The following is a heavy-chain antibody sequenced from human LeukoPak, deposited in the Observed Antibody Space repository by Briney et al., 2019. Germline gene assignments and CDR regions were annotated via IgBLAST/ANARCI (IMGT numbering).Heavy chain of an antibody. J-gene: IGHJ1*01. CDR2: INPNSGGT. D-gene: IGHD2-15*01. CDR1: GYTFTGYY. Sequence: ASVKVSCKASGYTFTGYYVHWVRQAPGQGLEWMGWINPNSGGTNYAQKFQGRVTMTRDTSISTAYMELSRLRSDDTAVYYCARAQRRVVAATSVMTTEHWGQGTLVTVSS. CDR3: ARAQRRVVAATSVMTTEH. V-gene: IGHV1-2*02.